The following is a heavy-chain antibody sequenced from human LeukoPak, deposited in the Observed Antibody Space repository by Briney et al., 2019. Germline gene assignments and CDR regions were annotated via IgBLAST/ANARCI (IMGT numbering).Heavy chain of an antibody. Sequence: GGSLRLSCAASGFTFSSYAMSWVRQAPGKGLEWVSAISGSGGSTYYADSVKGRFTISRDNSKNTLYLQMNSLRAEDTAVYYCAKGANYYGSGSYDYWGQGTLVTVSA. J-gene: IGHJ4*02. V-gene: IGHV3-23*01. D-gene: IGHD3-10*01. CDR1: GFTFSSYA. CDR3: AKGANYYGSGSYDY. CDR2: ISGSGGST.